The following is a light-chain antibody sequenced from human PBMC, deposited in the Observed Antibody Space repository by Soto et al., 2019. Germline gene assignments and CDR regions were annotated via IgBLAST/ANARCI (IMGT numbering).Light chain of an antibody. J-gene: IGKJ5*01. CDR2: AAS. Sequence: IRMTQSPSSFSASTGDRVTITCRASQTIISWLSWYQQKPGRAPKLLIYAASSLEAGVPSRYSGSGSGTDFTLNISSLQPEDFATYYCQQSYSTPFTFGQGTRLEIK. CDR1: QTIISW. V-gene: IGKV1-39*01. CDR3: QQSYSTPFT.